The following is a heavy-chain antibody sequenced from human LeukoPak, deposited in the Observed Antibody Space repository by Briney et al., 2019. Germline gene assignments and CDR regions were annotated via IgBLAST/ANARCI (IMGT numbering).Heavy chain of an antibody. J-gene: IGHJ5*02. Sequence: ASVKVSCKASGYTFTGYYMHWVRQAPGQGLEWMGWINPNSGGTNYAQKFQGRVTMTRDTSISTAYMELSRLRSDDTAVYYCVRVSAVAGKGDWFDPWGQGTLVTVSS. CDR3: VRVSAVAGKGDWFDP. D-gene: IGHD6-19*01. V-gene: IGHV1-2*02. CDR2: INPNSGGT. CDR1: GYTFTGYY.